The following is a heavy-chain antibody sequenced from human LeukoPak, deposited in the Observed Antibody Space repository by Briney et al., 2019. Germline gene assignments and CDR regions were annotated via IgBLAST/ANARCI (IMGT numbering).Heavy chain of an antibody. CDR1: GYTFTSYG. Sequence: ASVKVSCKASGYTFTSYGISWVRQAPGQGLEWMGWISAYNGNTNYAQKLQGRVTMTTDTSTSTAYMELRRLRSDDTAVYYCARGGWELLRNDAFDIWGQGTMVTVSS. CDR2: ISAYNGNT. J-gene: IGHJ3*02. D-gene: IGHD1-26*01. CDR3: ARGGWELLRNDAFDI. V-gene: IGHV1-18*01.